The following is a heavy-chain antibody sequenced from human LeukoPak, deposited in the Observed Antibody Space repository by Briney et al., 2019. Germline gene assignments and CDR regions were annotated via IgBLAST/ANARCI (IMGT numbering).Heavy chain of an antibody. J-gene: IGHJ4*02. CDR1: GFTFSSYA. Sequence: GGSLRLSCAASGFTFSSYAMSWVRQTPGKGQEWVSAISGSGGSTYYADSVKGRFTISRDNSKNTLYLQMNSLRAEDTAVYYCAKDWEIVVVTAMRDEDYWGQGTLVTVSS. CDR2: ISGSGGST. D-gene: IGHD2-21*02. V-gene: IGHV3-23*01. CDR3: AKDWEIVVVTAMRDEDY.